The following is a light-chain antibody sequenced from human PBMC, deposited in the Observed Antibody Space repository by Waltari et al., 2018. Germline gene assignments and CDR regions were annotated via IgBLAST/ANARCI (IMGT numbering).Light chain of an antibody. CDR2: EVT. CDR3: NSFAVGSKFV. V-gene: IGLV2-8*01. Sequence: QSALTQPPSASGSPGQSVTIPCTGTSSHVGNSNYVSWLQQHPGKAPKPMIYEVTKRPSGVPDRFSGSKSGNTASLTVSGLQAEDEADYYCNSFAVGSKFVFGTGTKVTVL. CDR1: SSHVGNSNY. J-gene: IGLJ1*01.